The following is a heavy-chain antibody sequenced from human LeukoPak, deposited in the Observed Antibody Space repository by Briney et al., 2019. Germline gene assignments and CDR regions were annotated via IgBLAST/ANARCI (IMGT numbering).Heavy chain of an antibody. CDR3: ARDGNRWQEPLAY. D-gene: IGHD1-14*01. CDR2: INPNSGGT. Sequence: ASVKVSCKASGYTFTGYYMHWVRQAPGQGLEWMGWINPNSGGTNYAQKFQGRVTMTRDTSISTAYMELSRLRTDDTAVYYCARDGNRWQEPLAYWGQGTLVTVSS. V-gene: IGHV1-2*02. J-gene: IGHJ4*02. CDR1: GYTFTGYY.